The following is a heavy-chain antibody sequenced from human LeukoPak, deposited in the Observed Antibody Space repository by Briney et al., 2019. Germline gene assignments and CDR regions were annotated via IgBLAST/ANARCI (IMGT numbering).Heavy chain of an antibody. CDR3: VKDYSTIAAAANPLFDY. V-gene: IGHV3-23*01. CDR1: GFTFSSYA. CDR2: ITGSGDTT. J-gene: IGHJ4*02. Sequence: GGSLRLSCAASGFTFSSYAVTWVRQAPGKGLEWVSGITGSGDTTFYADSVKGRFTISRDNSKNTLYLQMHSLRAEDTAIYYCVKDYSTIAAAANPLFDYWGQGALVTISS. D-gene: IGHD6-13*01.